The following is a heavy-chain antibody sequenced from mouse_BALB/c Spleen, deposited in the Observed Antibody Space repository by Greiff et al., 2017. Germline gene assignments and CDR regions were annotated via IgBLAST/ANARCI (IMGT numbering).Heavy chain of an antibody. CDR1: GFNIKDYY. V-gene: IGHV14-1*02. CDR3: ARFEGYDHYFDY. CDR2: IDPENGNT. J-gene: IGHJ2*01. Sequence: EVQLQQSGAELVRPGALVKLSCKASGFNIKDYYMHWVKQRPEQGLEWIGWIDPENGNTIYDPKFQGKASITADTSSNTAYLQLSSLTSEDTAVYYCARFEGYDHYFDYWGQGTTLTVSS. D-gene: IGHD2-14*01.